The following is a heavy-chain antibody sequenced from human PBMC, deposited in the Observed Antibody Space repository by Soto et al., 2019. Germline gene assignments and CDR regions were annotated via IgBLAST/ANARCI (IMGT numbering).Heavy chain of an antibody. CDR3: AKDRAAMVKSITYFVY. Sequence: QVQLVESGGGVVQPGRSLRLSCAASGFTFSSYGMHWVRQAPGKGLEWVAVISYDGSNKYYADSVKGRFTISRYNSKNTLYLQMNSLRAEDTAVYYCAKDRAAMVKSITYFVYWGQGTLVTVSS. V-gene: IGHV3-30*18. J-gene: IGHJ4*02. CDR1: GFTFSSYG. D-gene: IGHD5-18*01. CDR2: ISYDGSNK.